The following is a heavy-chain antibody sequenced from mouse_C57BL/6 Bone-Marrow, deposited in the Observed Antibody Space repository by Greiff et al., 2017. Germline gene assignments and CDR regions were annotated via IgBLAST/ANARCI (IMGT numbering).Heavy chain of an antibody. Sequence: EVHLVESGGGLVQSGRSLRLSCATSGFTFSDFYMEWVRQAPGKGLEWITASRNKANDYTTEYSASVKGRFIVSRDTSQSILYLQMNALRAEDPAIYYCARDARYDGVDWGFAYWGQGTLVTVSA. V-gene: IGHV7-1*01. CDR2: SRNKANDYTT. CDR1: GFTFSDFY. D-gene: IGHD2-3*01. J-gene: IGHJ3*01. CDR3: ARDARYDGVDWGFAY.